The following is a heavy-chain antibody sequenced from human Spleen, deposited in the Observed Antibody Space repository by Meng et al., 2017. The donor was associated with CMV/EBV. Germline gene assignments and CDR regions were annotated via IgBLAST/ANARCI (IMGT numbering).Heavy chain of an antibody. J-gene: IGHJ3*01. CDR2: IKQDGSEK. Sequence: GESLKISCAAFGFTFSSYWMTWVRQAPGKGLQWVANIKQDGSEKYYVDSVKGRFTISRDNAKKSLSLQMNSLRVDDTALYYCASLYYYDSRDDAFDVWGQGTMVTVSS. CDR3: ASLYYYDSRDDAFDV. CDR1: GFTFSSYW. D-gene: IGHD3-22*01. V-gene: IGHV3-7*01.